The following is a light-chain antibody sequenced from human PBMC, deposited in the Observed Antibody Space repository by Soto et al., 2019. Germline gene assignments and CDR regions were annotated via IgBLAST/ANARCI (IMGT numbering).Light chain of an antibody. CDR2: DVS. Sequence: QSALTQPASVSGSPGQSITISCTGISSDVGGYNYVSWYRQHPGKAPKLIIYDVSNRPSGVSNRFSGSKSGNTASLTISGLQAEDEADYYCSSYTSSSTVFGGGTKLTVL. CDR3: SSYTSSSTV. J-gene: IGLJ2*01. CDR1: SSDVGGYNY. V-gene: IGLV2-14*01.